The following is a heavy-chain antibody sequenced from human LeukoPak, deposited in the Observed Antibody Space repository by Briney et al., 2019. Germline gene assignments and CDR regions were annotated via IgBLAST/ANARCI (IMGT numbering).Heavy chain of an antibody. CDR1: GCSISSYY. CDR3: ARVHYVVVPAAINYYYYMDV. Sequence: SETLSLTCTVSGCSISSYYWSWIRQPPGKGLEWIGYIYYSGSTNYNPSLKSRVTISVDTSKNQFSLKPSSVTAADTAVYYCARVHYVVVPAAINYYYYMDVWGKGTTVTVSS. CDR2: IYYSGST. D-gene: IGHD2-2*01. J-gene: IGHJ6*03. V-gene: IGHV4-59*01.